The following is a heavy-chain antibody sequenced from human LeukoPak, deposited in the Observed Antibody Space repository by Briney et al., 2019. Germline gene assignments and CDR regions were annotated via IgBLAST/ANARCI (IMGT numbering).Heavy chain of an antibody. V-gene: IGHV1-2*02. CDR2: SNPNSGGT. CDR3: AREYSRYSGTYYDY. Sequence: ASVKVSCKASGYTFTGHFIHWVRQAPGQGLEWMGWSNPNSGGTNYAQKFQGRVTMTRETSISTAYMELSRVISDDTAVYYCAREYSRYSGTYYDYWGQGTLVTVSS. D-gene: IGHD5-12*01. J-gene: IGHJ4*02. CDR1: GYTFTGHF.